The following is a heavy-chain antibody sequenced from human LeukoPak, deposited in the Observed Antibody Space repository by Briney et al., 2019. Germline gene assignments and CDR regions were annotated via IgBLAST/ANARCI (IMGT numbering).Heavy chain of an antibody. V-gene: IGHV3-23*01. CDR1: GFTFDDYA. J-gene: IGHJ4*02. D-gene: IGHD3-3*01. CDR2: LSGSGGST. Sequence: GRSLRLSCAASGFTFDDYAMSWVRQAPGKGLEWVSALSGSGGSTYYADSVKGRFTISRDNSKNTLYLQMNSLRAEDTAVYFCAKDWLGTISILGVVTHYFDYWGQGTLVTVSS. CDR3: AKDWLGTISILGVVTHYFDY.